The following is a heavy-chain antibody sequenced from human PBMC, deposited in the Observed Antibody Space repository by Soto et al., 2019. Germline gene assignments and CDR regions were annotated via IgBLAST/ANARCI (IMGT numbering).Heavy chain of an antibody. V-gene: IGHV1-69*13. CDR1: GGTFSSYA. J-gene: IGHJ6*02. D-gene: IGHD2-2*01. CDR3: ARHDCISSSCYYYYYYGMDV. CDR2: IIPIFDTA. Sequence: SVKVACKASGGTFSSYAISWVRQAPGQGLEWMGGIIPIFDTANYAQKFQGRVTITADESTSTAYMELSSLRSEDTAVYYCARHDCISSSCYYYYYYGMDVWGQGTTVTVSS.